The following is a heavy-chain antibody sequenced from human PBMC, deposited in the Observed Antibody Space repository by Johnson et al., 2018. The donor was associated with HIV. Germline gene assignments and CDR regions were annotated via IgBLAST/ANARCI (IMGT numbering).Heavy chain of an antibody. V-gene: IGHV3-66*01. CDR1: GFTVSSNY. J-gene: IGHJ3*02. CDR2: IYSGGIT. CDR3: ARASKVLSSGWSRGAFDI. D-gene: IGHD6-19*01. Sequence: VQLVESGGGLVQPGGSLRLSCTASGFTVSSNYMSWVRQAPGKGLEWVSLIYSGGITYYAGSVKGRLTSSRDNSKNSLYLQMNSLRAGDTAVYYCARASKVLSSGWSRGAFDIWGQGTMVTVSS.